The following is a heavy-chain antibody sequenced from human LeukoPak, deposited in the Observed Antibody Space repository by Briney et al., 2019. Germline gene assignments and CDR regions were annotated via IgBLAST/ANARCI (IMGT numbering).Heavy chain of an antibody. D-gene: IGHD3-10*01. CDR1: GFTFNSYW. CDR2: IKEDGSEK. V-gene: IGHV3-7*01. Sequence: PGGSLRLSCAASGFTFNSYWMSWVRQAPGKGLELVANIKEDGSEKYYVDSVKGRFTISRDNAKNSLYLQMNSLRGEDTAVYYCARDRRWFGGSYFWGQGALVTVSS. CDR3: ARDRRWFGGSYF. J-gene: IGHJ4*02.